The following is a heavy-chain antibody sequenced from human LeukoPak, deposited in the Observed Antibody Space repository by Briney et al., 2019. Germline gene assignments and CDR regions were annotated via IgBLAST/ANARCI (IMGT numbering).Heavy chain of an antibody. CDR2: INPNSGGT. V-gene: IGHV1-2*02. J-gene: IGHJ5*02. CDR3: ARERYSSSLNWFDP. Sequence: ASVTVSCKASGYTFTVYYMHWVRQAPGQGLEWMGWINPNSGGTNCAQKFQGRVTMTRDTSISTAYMELSRLRSDDTAVYYCARERYSSSLNWFDPWGQGTLVTVSS. CDR1: GYTFTVYY. D-gene: IGHD6-13*01.